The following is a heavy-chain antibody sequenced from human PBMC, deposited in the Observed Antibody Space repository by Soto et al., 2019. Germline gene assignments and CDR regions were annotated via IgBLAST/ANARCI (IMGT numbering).Heavy chain of an antibody. CDR3: ARARTEADCFGYNWFDP. J-gene: IGHJ5*02. Sequence: QVQLQESGPGLVKPSETLSLTCTVSGGSISSYYWSWIRQPPGKGLEWIGYIYYSGSTNYNPSLKSRVTISVNTSKNPFSLKLSSVTAADTAVYYCARARTEADCFGYNWFDPWGQGTLVTVSS. CDR1: GGSISSYY. CDR2: IYYSGST. V-gene: IGHV4-59*01. D-gene: IGHD2-21*02.